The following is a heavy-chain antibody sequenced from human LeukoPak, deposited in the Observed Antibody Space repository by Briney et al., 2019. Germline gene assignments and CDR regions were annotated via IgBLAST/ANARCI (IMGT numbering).Heavy chain of an antibody. Sequence: GGSLRLSCAASGFTFSSYAMSWVRQAPGKGLEWVSAISGSSGNTYYADSVKGRFTISRDNSKNTLSLQMNSLRTQGTAVYYCARDSNSDFWSGYYTNYFGYWGQGTLVTVSS. J-gene: IGHJ4*02. CDR2: ISGSSGNT. CDR3: ARDSNSDFWSGYYTNYFGY. V-gene: IGHV3-23*01. CDR1: GFTFSSYA. D-gene: IGHD3-3*01.